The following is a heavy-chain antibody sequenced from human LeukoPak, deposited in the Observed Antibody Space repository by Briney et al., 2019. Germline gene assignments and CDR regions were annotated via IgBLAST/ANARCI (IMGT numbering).Heavy chain of an antibody. CDR3: VRGGELNGDYFPPYTCFDP. Sequence: ASVKVSCKASGYTFTDYSMHWVRQAPGQGLEWMGWINPNSGSTNYPQKFQGRVTMTRDTSVNTAYMELNRLTSGDTAVYYCVRGGELNGDYFPPYTCFDPWGQGALVTVSS. CDR2: INPNSGST. V-gene: IGHV1-2*02. J-gene: IGHJ5*02. D-gene: IGHD4-17*01. CDR1: GYTFTDYS.